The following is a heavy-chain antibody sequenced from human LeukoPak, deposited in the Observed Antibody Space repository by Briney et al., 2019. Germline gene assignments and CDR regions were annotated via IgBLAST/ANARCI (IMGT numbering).Heavy chain of an antibody. J-gene: IGHJ4*02. Sequence: ASVKVSCKASGYTFTGYYMHWVRQAPGQGLEWMGRINPNSGGTNYAQKFQGRVTMTRDTSISTAYMELSRLRSDDTAVYYCARDLSDYGDYLGYWGQGTLVTVSS. CDR1: GYTFTGYY. CDR2: INPNSGGT. D-gene: IGHD4-17*01. V-gene: IGHV1-2*06. CDR3: ARDLSDYGDYLGY.